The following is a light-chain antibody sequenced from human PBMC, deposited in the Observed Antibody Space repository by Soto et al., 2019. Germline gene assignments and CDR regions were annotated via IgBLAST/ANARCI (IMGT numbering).Light chain of an antibody. CDR1: QNVNSY. J-gene: IGKJ4*01. CDR2: DAS. Sequence: EIVLTQSPATLSLSPGERATLSCRASQNVNSYLAWYQQKPGQAPSLLIYDASNRATGIPARFSGSGSGTDFTLTICSLEPEDFAVYYCHQRSSWPLTFGGGTKVEIK. CDR3: HQRSSWPLT. V-gene: IGKV3-11*01.